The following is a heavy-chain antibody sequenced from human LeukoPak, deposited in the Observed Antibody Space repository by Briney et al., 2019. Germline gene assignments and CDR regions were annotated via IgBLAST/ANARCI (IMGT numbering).Heavy chain of an antibody. CDR3: ASHGCYYDSSGDCRYNWFDP. V-gene: IGHV3-74*01. CDR1: GFTFSSYW. J-gene: IGHJ5*02. Sequence: LSGGSLRLSCAASGFTFSSYWMHWVRQAPGKGLVWVSRIDNDGYSTVYADSVKERFTISRDNAKNSLYLQMNSLRAEDTAVYYCASHGCYYDSSGDCRYNWFDPWGQGTLVTVSS. CDR2: IDNDGYST. D-gene: IGHD3-22*01.